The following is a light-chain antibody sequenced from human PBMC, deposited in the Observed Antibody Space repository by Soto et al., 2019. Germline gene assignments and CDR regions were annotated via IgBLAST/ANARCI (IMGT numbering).Light chain of an antibody. Sequence: DIQLTQSPSSLSASVGDRVTITCRASQGISSYLAWYQQRPGKAPKLLIYDASTLQSGVPSRFSGSGSGTDFTLTISSLQPEDFATYYCQQSDSYPPLTFGGGTKVEIK. V-gene: IGKV1-9*01. CDR2: DAS. CDR3: QQSDSYPPLT. J-gene: IGKJ4*01. CDR1: QGISSY.